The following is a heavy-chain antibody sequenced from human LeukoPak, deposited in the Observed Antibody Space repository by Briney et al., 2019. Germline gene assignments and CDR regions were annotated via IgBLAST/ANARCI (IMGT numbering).Heavy chain of an antibody. CDR1: GFTFSNFW. CDR2: IHPEGNEK. V-gene: IGHV3-7*01. CDR3: ARVVPATGFFY. Sequence: PGGSLRLSCAVSGFTFSNFWMSWVRQAPGRGLEWVANIHPEGNEKYHVESVKGRFTISRDNAKNSLYLQMNSLRAEDTAVYYCARVVPATGFFYWGQGTLVTVSS. D-gene: IGHD2-15*01. J-gene: IGHJ4*02.